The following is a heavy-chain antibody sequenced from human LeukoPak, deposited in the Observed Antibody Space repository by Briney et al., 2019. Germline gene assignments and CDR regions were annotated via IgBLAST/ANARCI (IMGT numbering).Heavy chain of an antibody. J-gene: IGHJ4*02. Sequence: PSETLSLTCTVSGYSISSGYFWGWIRPPPGKGLEWIGSIYHSGSTYYNPSLKSRVTISVDTSKNQFSLKLSSVTAADTAVYYCARYCSSTSCYFNYGGRETRDTVSS. CDR1: GYSISSGYF. CDR3: ARYCSSTSCYFNY. CDR2: IYHSGST. V-gene: IGHV4-38-2*02. D-gene: IGHD2-2*01.